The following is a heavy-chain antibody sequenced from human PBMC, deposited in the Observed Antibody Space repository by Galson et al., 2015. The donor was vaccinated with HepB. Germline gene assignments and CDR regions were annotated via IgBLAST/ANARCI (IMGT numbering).Heavy chain of an antibody. CDR2: IWSDGSHT. CDR3: TREEFRWASLDY. V-gene: IGHV3-33*01. D-gene: IGHD1-26*01. CDR1: GFTFSSYA. Sequence: SLRLSCAASGFTFSSYAMHWVRQAPGKGLEWVALIWSDGSHTYIADSVKGRFTISRDDSNNTLYLHMNSLRAEDTAVYYCTREEFRWASLDYWGQGTLVTVSS. J-gene: IGHJ4*02.